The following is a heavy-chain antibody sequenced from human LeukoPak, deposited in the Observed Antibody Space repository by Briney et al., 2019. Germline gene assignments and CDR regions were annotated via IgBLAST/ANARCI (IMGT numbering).Heavy chain of an antibody. CDR1: GFTFDDYG. Sequence: GGSLRLSCAASGFTFDDYGVSWVRQAPGKGLEWVAVIWYDGSNKYYADSVKGRFTISRDNSKNTLYLQMNSLRAEDTAVYYCAKDLGTYYDSSGIAFDLWGRGTLVTVSS. J-gene: IGHJ2*01. CDR2: IWYDGSNK. CDR3: AKDLGTYYDSSGIAFDL. D-gene: IGHD3-22*01. V-gene: IGHV3-33*06.